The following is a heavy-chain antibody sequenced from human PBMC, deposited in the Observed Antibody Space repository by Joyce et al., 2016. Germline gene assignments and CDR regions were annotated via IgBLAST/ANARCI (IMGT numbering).Heavy chain of an antibody. J-gene: IGHJ4*02. CDR1: EYNFINYW. V-gene: IGHV5-10-1*03. CDR3: ARHRGGGNFVPFDY. D-gene: IGHD4-23*01. Sequence: EEQLVQSGAEVKKPGESLRISCKASEYNFINYWSSWVRQMPGNGLEWMGRIAPLNSDFEYNPSFQGRITISSDTFASTAFLHWSSLTASDTAIYYCARHRGGGNFVPFDYWGQGSLVTVSS. CDR2: IAPLNSDF.